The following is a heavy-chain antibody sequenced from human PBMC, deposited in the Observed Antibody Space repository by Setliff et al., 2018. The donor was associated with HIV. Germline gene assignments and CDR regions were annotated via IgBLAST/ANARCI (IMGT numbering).Heavy chain of an antibody. Sequence: TLSLTCAVSGYSIRSGYYWAWIRHSPGKGLDWIGSIHHSGTTYYNPSLKSRVTISVDTTTNQVALQVISVTAVDTAVYYCARVPHRVVGTTTLLYHFDYWGLGTLVTVSS. CDR1: GYSIRSGYY. D-gene: IGHD1-26*01. V-gene: IGHV4-38-2*01. CDR3: ARVPHRVVGTTTLLYHFDY. CDR2: IHHSGTT. J-gene: IGHJ4*02.